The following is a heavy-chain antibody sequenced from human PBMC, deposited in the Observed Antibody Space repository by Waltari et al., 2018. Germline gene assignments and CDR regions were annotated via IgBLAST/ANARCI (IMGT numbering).Heavy chain of an antibody. Sequence: EVQLVQSGAAVPTPGESLTYSCMGSGYSFTSYWLGWVRQMPGKGLEWKVIIYPGNYDTRYSQSCQGKAAISAEKPISTAYLQGSSLKASDTARYYGAGIFPYSSGLGWFDPWGQGTPVTVSS. V-gene: IGHV5-51*04. CDR1: GYSFTSYW. CDR3: AGIFPYSSGLGWFDP. CDR2: IYPGNYDT. J-gene: IGHJ5*02. D-gene: IGHD6-19*01.